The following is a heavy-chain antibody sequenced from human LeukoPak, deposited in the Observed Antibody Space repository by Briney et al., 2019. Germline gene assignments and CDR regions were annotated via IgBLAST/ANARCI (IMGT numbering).Heavy chain of an antibody. CDR3: ARQRGSGCLDY. Sequence: GGSLRLSCAASRFTLSNYWMSWVRQAPGKGLEWVANVKQDGSETYYVDSVKGRFTISRDNAKNPLSLQMNSLRAEDTAVYYCARQRGSGCLDYWGQGTLVTVSS. D-gene: IGHD6-19*01. V-gene: IGHV3-7*01. J-gene: IGHJ4*02. CDR2: VKQDGSET. CDR1: RFTLSNYW.